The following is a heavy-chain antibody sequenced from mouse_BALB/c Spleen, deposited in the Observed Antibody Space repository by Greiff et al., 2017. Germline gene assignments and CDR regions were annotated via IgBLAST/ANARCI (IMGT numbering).Heavy chain of an antibody. Sequence: EVHLVESGPGLVKPSQSLSLTCTVTGYSITSDYAWNWIRQFPGNKLEWMGYISYSGSTSYNPSLKSRISITRDTSKNQFFLQLNSVTTEDTATYYCARRKYGNYFFDYWGQGTTLTVSS. J-gene: IGHJ2*01. V-gene: IGHV3-2*02. CDR1: GYSITSDYA. CDR3: ARRKYGNYFFDY. D-gene: IGHD2-10*02. CDR2: ISYSGST.